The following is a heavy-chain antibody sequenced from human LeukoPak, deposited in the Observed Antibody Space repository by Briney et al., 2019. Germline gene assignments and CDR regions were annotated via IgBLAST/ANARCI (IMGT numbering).Heavy chain of an antibody. D-gene: IGHD2-21*02. CDR1: GFAFNSYW. CDR2: MDGGGSAT. V-gene: IGHV3-7*03. Sequence: GGSLRLSCAASGFAFNSYWMSWVRQTPGKGLEWVATMDGGGSATYYVDSVKGRFTITRDNSKNTLYLQMNSLRAEDTAVYYCARVVTAIANWFDPWGQGTLVTVSS. J-gene: IGHJ5*02. CDR3: ARVVTAIANWFDP.